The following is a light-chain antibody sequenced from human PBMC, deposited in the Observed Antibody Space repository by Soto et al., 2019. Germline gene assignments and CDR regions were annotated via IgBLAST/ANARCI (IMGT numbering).Light chain of an antibody. J-gene: IGKJ2*01. CDR3: QQSDSTPYT. CDR2: DAS. V-gene: IGKV1-39*01. CDR1: QTISTY. Sequence: DIQMTQSPSSLSASVGDRFTITFLASQTISTYLNWYQQKPGKAPRLLIYDASSLLSGVPSRFSGSGSGTDFTLTIASLQPEDFSTYYCQQSDSTPYTFGQGTKVDTK.